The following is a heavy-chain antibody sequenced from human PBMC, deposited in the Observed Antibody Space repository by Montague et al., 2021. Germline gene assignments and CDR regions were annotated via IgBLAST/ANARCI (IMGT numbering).Heavy chain of an antibody. D-gene: IGHD3-10*01. CDR2: IGPSGDDT. V-gene: IGHV3-23*01. J-gene: IGHJ4*02. Sequence: SLRLSCAVSTSTFRTYVMSWVRQAPGKGLEWLSSIGPSGDDTHYADSVKGRFTISRDISRNTLYLQMNSLTAEDTAVYFCATRGTIGRGVISPQYFGYWGKGTPVTVSS. CDR1: TSTFRTYV. CDR3: ATRGTIGRGVISPQYFGY.